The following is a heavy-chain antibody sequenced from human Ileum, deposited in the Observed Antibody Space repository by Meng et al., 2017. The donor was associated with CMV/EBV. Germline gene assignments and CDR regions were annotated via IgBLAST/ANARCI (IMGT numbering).Heavy chain of an antibody. CDR1: NDSSSDHY. Sequence: GSLRLSCAVYNDSSSDHYWTWIRQVPGKGLEWIGEVSRVGRADYNPSLRSRVTLSLDTSKSHFSLRLSSVTAADTAVYYCALGTVNWFDPWGQGTRVTVSS. D-gene: IGHD4-11*01. CDR2: VSRVGRA. J-gene: IGHJ5*02. CDR3: ALGTVNWFDP. V-gene: IGHV4-34*01.